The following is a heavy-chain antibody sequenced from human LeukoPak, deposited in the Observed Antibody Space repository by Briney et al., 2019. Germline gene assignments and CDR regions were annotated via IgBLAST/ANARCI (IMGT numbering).Heavy chain of an antibody. Sequence: GGSLRLSCAASGFTFSSYSMNRVRQAPGKGLEWVSYISSSSSTIYYADSVKGRFTISRDNAKNSLYLQMNSLRAEDTAVYYCARTSAFYYYDSSGYYLGYWGQGTLVTVSS. CDR3: ARTSAFYYYDSSGYYLGY. J-gene: IGHJ4*02. V-gene: IGHV3-48*01. CDR1: GFTFSSYS. CDR2: ISSSSSTI. D-gene: IGHD3-22*01.